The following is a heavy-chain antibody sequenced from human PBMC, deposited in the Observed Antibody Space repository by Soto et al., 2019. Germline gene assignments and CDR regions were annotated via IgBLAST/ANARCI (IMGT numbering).Heavy chain of an antibody. CDR1: GFTFSSYG. V-gene: IGHV3-23*01. CDR2: LSGSGDTT. Sequence: ELQLLESGGGLAQPGGSLRLSCAASGFTFSSYGMNWVRQAPGKGLEWVSALSGSGDTTYYADSVRSRFSISRDNSKNTLYLQMSSLRGEDTAVYYCAKGTQFFYYYAMDVWGQGTTVTVSS. CDR3: AKGTQFFYYYAMDV. J-gene: IGHJ6*02.